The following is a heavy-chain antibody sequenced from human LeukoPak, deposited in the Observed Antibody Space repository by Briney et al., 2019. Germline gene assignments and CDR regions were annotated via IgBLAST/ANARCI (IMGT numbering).Heavy chain of an antibody. CDR2: IYTSGGT. V-gene: IGHV4-4*09. J-gene: IGHJ4*02. CDR1: GDSISSYY. D-gene: IGHD6-6*01. CDR3: ARLTRLSTSPDRYYLDY. Sequence: SETLSLTCTVSGDSISSYYWSWIRQPPGKGLEWIGYIYTSGGTNYIPSLKGRVTISIDTSKNQFSLNLSSVTAADSAVYYCARLTRLSTSPDRYYLDYWGQGTLVTVSS.